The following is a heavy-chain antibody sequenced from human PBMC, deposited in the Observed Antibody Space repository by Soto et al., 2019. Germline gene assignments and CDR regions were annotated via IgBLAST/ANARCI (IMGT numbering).Heavy chain of an antibody. D-gene: IGHD1-26*01. CDR2: IGASGDGT. CDR1: GFRISSYA. CDR3: AVRKTGSYFDY. J-gene: IGHJ4*02. V-gene: IGHV3-23*01. Sequence: PGGSLRLSCAASGFRISSYAMTWVRQAPGKGLEWVSGIGASGDGTYSADSVKGRFIISRDNSKNTLHLQMNSLRAEDTAVYYYAVRKTGSYFDYWGQGTLVTVSS.